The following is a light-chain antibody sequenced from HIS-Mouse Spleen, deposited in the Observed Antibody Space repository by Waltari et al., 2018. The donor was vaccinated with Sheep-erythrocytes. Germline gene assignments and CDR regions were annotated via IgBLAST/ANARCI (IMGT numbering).Light chain of an antibody. CDR1: SSDVGSYNI. V-gene: IGLV2-23*01. CDR2: EGS. CDR3: CSYAGSSTPWV. Sequence: QSALTQPASVSGSPGQSITISCTVTSSDVGSYNIVSWYQQHPGKAPKLMIYEGSKRPSGVSNRFSGSKSGNTASLTISGLQAEDEADYYCCSYAGSSTPWVFGGGTKLTVL. J-gene: IGLJ3*02.